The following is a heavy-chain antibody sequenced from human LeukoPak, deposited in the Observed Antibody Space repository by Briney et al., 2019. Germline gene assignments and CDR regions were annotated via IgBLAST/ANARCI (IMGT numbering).Heavy chain of an antibody. CDR2: IYYSGST. D-gene: IGHD3-10*01. J-gene: IGHJ4*02. V-gene: IGHV4-59*08. CDR1: GGSISSYY. CDR3: ARHPPPLGVGELSPSLSFDY. Sequence: SETLSLTCTVSGGSISSYYWSWIRQPPGKGLEWIGYIYYSGSTNYNPSLKSRVTISVDTSKNQFSLKLSSVTAADTAVYYCARHPPPLGVGELSPSLSFDYWGQGTLVTVSS.